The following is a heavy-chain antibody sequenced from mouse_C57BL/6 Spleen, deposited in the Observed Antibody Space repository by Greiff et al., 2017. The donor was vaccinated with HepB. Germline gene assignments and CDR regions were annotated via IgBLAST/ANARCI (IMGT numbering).Heavy chain of an antibody. J-gene: IGHJ4*01. CDR2: IYPRSGNT. Sequence: QVQLKESGAELARPGASVKLSCKASGYTFTSYGISWVKQRTGQGLEWIGEIYPRSGNTYYNEKFKGKATLTADKSSSTAYMELRSLTSEDSAVYFCARSSLTTGYAMDYWGQGTSVTVSS. CDR3: ARSSLTTGYAMDY. D-gene: IGHD1-1*01. CDR1: GYTFTSYG. V-gene: IGHV1-81*01.